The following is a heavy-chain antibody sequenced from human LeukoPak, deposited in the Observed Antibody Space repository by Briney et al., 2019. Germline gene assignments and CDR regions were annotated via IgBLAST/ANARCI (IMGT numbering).Heavy chain of an antibody. V-gene: IGHV3-21*01. CDR2: ISSSSSYI. CDR1: GFTFSINS. D-gene: IGHD3-9*01. CDR3: ARDPGDYDILTGYYYFDY. Sequence: GGSLRLSCAASGFTFSINSMNWARQAPGKGLEWVSSISSSSSYIYYADSVKGRFTISRDNAKNSLYLQMNSLRAEDTAVYYCARDPGDYDILTGYYYFDYWGQGTLVTVSS. J-gene: IGHJ4*02.